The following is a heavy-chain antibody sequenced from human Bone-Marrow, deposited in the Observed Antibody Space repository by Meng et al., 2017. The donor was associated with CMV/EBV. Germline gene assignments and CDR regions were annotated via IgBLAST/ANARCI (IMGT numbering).Heavy chain of an antibody. CDR1: GFTFSSSW. D-gene: IGHD2-2*01. V-gene: IGHV1-2*02. Sequence: GESLKISCAASGFTFSSSWMHWVRQAPGQGLEWMGWINPNSGGTNYAQKFQGRVTMTRDTSISTAYMELSRLRSDDTAVYYCARGGERNVVVPAAIPDITFDPWGQGTLVTVSS. CDR2: INPNSGGT. J-gene: IGHJ5*02. CDR3: ARGGERNVVVPAAIPDITFDP.